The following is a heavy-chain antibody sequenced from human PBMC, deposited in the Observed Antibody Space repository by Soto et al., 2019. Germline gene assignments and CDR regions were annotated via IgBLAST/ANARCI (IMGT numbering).Heavy chain of an antibody. CDR3: AREGDCSSTSCRGYYYYGMDA. D-gene: IGHD2-2*01. CDR2: ISAYNGNT. J-gene: IGHJ6*02. Sequence: GASVKVSCKASGYTFTSYGISCVRQAPGQGLEWMGWISAYNGNTNYAQKLQGRVTMTTDTSTSTAYMELRSLRSDDTAVYYCAREGDCSSTSCRGYYYYGMDAWGQGTTVTVSS. V-gene: IGHV1-18*01. CDR1: GYTFTSYG.